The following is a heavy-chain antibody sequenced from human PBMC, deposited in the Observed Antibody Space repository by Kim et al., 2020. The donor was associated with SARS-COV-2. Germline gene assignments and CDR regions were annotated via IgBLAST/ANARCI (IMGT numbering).Heavy chain of an antibody. CDR2: IYHSGST. Sequence: SETLSLTCAVSGGSISSSNWWSWVRQPPGKGLEWIGEIYHSGSTNYNPSLKSRVTISVDKSKNQFSLKLSSVTAADTAVYYCARGGFRSSSWYLDYYGMDVWGQGTTVTVSS. CDR1: GGSISSSNW. J-gene: IGHJ6*02. V-gene: IGHV4-4*02. D-gene: IGHD6-13*01. CDR3: ARGGFRSSSWYLDYYGMDV.